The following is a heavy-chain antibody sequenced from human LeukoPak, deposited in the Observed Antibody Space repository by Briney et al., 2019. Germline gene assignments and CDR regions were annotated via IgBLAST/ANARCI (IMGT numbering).Heavy chain of an antibody. CDR1: GYSFTSYW. J-gene: IGHJ4*02. Sequence: GESLKISCKGSGYSFTSYWIGWVRQMPGKGLEWMGIIYPGDSDTRYSPSFQGQVTISADKSISTAYLQWSSLKASDTAMYYCARRYCSGGSCYYFDSWGQGTLVTVSS. V-gene: IGHV5-51*01. D-gene: IGHD2-15*01. CDR2: IYPGDSDT. CDR3: ARRYCSGGSCYYFDS.